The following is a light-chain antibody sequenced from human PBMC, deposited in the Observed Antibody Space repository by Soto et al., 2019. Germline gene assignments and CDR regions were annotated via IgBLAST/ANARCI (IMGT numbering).Light chain of an antibody. V-gene: IGLV2-8*01. CDR1: SRDVGGYNY. CDR2: EVS. Sequence: QSVLTQPPSASGSPGQSVTISCTGTSRDVGGYNYVSWYQQHPGKAPKLMIYEVSQRPSGVPDRFSGSKSGNTASLTVSGLQAEDEADYYCSSYAGNNNRGVFGCGTKVTVL. CDR3: SSYAGNNNRGV. J-gene: IGLJ1*01.